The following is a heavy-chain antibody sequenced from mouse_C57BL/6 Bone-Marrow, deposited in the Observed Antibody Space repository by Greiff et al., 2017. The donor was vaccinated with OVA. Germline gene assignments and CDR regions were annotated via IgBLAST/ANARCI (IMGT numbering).Heavy chain of an antibody. CDR2: INPYNGGT. CDR3: AREVLRYNFDY. CDR1: GYTFTDYY. J-gene: IGHJ2*01. V-gene: IGHV1-19*01. D-gene: IGHD1-1*01. Sequence: EVQLQQSGPVLVKPGASVKMSCKASGYTFTDYYMNWVKQSHGKSLEWIGVINPYNGGTSYNQKFKGQATLTVDKSSSTAYMELNSLTSEDSTVYYCAREVLRYNFDYWGRGTTLTVSS.